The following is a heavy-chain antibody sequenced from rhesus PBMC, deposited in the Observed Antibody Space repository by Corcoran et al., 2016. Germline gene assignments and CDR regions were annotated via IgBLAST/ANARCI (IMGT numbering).Heavy chain of an antibody. CDR3: ARSWVGATADVSY. CDR1: GGPISGYY. CDR2: IGCTTGST. Sequence: QVQLQESGPGLVKPSETLSLTCAVSGGPISGYYWNWIRQPPGKGLEWVGYIGCTTGSTPYNPPRKSRVSISTDTSKNQFSRKLGSVTAADTAVYYCARSWVGATADVSYWGQGFLVTVSS. J-gene: IGHJ4*01. V-gene: IGHV4-165*02. D-gene: IGHD1-44*02.